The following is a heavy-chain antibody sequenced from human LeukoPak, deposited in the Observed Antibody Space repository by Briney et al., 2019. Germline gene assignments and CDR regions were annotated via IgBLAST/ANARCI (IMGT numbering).Heavy chain of an antibody. V-gene: IGHV1-2*02. CDR1: GYTFTGYY. CDR2: INPNSGGT. J-gene: IGHJ5*02. D-gene: IGHD5-12*01. CDR3: ARDGRLSGAEGWFDP. Sequence: GASVKVSCKASGYTFTGYYMHWVRQAPGQGLEWIGWINPNSGGTNYAQKFQGRVTMTRDTSISTAYMELSRLRSDDTAVYYCARDGRLSGAEGWFDPWGQGTLVTVSS.